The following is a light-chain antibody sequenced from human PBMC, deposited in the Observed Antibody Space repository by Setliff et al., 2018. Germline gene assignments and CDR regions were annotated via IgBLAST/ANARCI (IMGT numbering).Light chain of an antibody. CDR3: SSYTGTDV. CDR1: SSDVGGYNY. J-gene: IGLJ1*01. V-gene: IGLV2-14*03. CDR2: DVS. Sequence: ALTQPASVSGSPGQSITISCTGTSSDVGGYNYVSWYQQHPGKAPKLMIYDVSNRPSGVSNRFSGSKSGNTASLTISGLQAEDEADYYCSSYTGTDVFGSGTKVTVL.